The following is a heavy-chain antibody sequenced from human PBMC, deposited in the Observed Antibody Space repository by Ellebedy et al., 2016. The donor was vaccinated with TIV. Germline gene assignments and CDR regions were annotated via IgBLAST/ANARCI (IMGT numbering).Heavy chain of an antibody. CDR1: GGSINSGGYY. D-gene: IGHD1-26*01. CDR3: ARGRGGSYSIPFDI. Sequence: SETLSLXCTVSGGSINSGGYYWSWIRQAPGKGLEWIGNVFYSGDTSYNPSLKSRVTMSVDTSNNQFSLKLSSVTAADTAVYYCARGRGGSYSIPFDIWGQGALVTVSS. CDR2: VFYSGDT. J-gene: IGHJ4*02. V-gene: IGHV4-39*02.